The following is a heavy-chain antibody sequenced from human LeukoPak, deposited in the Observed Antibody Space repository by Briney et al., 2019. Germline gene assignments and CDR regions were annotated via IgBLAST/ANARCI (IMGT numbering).Heavy chain of an antibody. CDR1: GGSISSGSYY. D-gene: IGHD3-3*01. V-gene: IGHV4-61*02. CDR3: ARAPYDFWSGYFDY. Sequence: PSETLSLTCTVSGGSISSGSYYWSWIRQPAGKGLEWIARIYTSGSTNYKPSLKSRVTISVDTSKNQFSLKLSSVTAADTAVYYCARAPYDFWSGYFDYWGQGTLVTVSS. J-gene: IGHJ4*02. CDR2: IYTSGST.